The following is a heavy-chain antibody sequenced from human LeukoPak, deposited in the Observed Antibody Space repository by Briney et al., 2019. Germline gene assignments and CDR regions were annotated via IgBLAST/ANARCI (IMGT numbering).Heavy chain of an antibody. Sequence: ASETLSLTCAVCGGSFSGYYWSWIRQPPGKGLEWIGEINHSGSTNYNPSLKSRVTISVDTSKNQFSLKLSSVTAADTAVYYCARGGDDFWSDNWFDPWGQGTLVTVSS. D-gene: IGHD3-3*01. V-gene: IGHV4-34*01. CDR2: INHSGST. CDR3: ARGGDDFWSDNWFDP. CDR1: GGSFSGYY. J-gene: IGHJ5*02.